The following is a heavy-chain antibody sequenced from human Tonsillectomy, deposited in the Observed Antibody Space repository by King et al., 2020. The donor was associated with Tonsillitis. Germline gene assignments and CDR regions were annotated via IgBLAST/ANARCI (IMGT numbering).Heavy chain of an antibody. J-gene: IGHJ6*03. D-gene: IGHD1-7*01. Sequence: QLVQSGAEVKKPGASVQVSCKAFGYTFTRYGISWVRHAPWQGLECMGWISAYNGDTNYAQKIQDRVTMTTDTSTSTAYMEVRSLRSDDTAVYYCARDMWNLHMDVWGKGTTVTVSS. CDR1: GYTFTRYG. CDR2: ISAYNGDT. V-gene: IGHV1-18*01. CDR3: ARDMWNLHMDV.